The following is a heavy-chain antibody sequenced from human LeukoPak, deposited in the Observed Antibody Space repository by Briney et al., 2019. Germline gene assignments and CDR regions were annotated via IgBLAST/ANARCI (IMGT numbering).Heavy chain of an antibody. CDR1: GFTFSSYW. J-gene: IGHJ4*02. V-gene: IGHV3-7*01. Sequence: GGSLRLSCAASGFTFSSYWMSWVRQAPGKGLEWVANRKQDGSEKYYVDSVKGRFTISRDNADNSLFLQMNSLRAEVTAVYYCATEGGKKQLWSEGKIDYWGQGTLVTVSS. D-gene: IGHD5-18*01. CDR2: RKQDGSEK. CDR3: ATEGGKKQLWSEGKIDY.